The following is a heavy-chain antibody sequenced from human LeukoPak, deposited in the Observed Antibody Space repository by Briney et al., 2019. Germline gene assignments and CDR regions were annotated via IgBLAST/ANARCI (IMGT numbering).Heavy chain of an antibody. Sequence: GGTLRLSCAASGFTFRNCGMGWVRRAPGKGLEWVSYINPSSSDKYYTDSVKGRFTISRDNAKNSLFLQLHGLRAEDTAVYYCARAAYSSGPDYWGQGTLVTVSS. CDR1: GFTFRNCG. D-gene: IGHD6-19*01. V-gene: IGHV3-48*01. J-gene: IGHJ4*02. CDR3: ARAAYSSGPDY. CDR2: INPSSSDK.